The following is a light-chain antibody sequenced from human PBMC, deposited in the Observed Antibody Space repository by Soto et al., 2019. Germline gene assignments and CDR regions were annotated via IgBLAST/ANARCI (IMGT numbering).Light chain of an antibody. CDR3: CSYVGSYSVV. V-gene: IGLV2-11*01. CDR1: SSDVGGYNY. CDR2: DVT. Sequence: QSALTQPRSVSGSPGQSVTISCTGTSSDVGGYNYVSWYQHHAGKAPNLMIYDVTKRPSGVPDRFSGSKSGNTASLTISGLQAEDEADYYCCSYVGSYSVVFGGGTKLTVL. J-gene: IGLJ2*01.